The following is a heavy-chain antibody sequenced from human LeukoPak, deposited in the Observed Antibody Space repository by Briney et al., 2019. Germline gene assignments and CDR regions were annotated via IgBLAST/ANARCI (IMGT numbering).Heavy chain of an antibody. CDR3: VRWGLEAGIDY. J-gene: IGHJ4*02. Sequence: GGSLRLSCEASGFTCSSYWMGWVRQAPGKGLQWVANISPDGSEAAYVESVKGRFTISGDNAKESTSLQMNSLRTEETSVYHCVRWGLEAGIDYWGQGILVTVSS. CDR2: ISPDGSEA. V-gene: IGHV3-7*01. CDR1: GFTCSSYW. D-gene: IGHD6-19*01.